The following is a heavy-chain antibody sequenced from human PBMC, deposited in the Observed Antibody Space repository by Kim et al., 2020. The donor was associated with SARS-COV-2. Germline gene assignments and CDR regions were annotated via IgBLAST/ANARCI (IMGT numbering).Heavy chain of an antibody. J-gene: IGHJ3*02. D-gene: IGHD5-18*01. CDR3: ARVSRGGYSYGLHAFDI. CDR1: GGTFSSYA. Sequence: SVKVSCKASGGTFSSYAISWVRQAPGQGLEWMGGIIPIFGTANYAQKFQGRATIPADESTSTAYMELSSLRPEDTAVYYCARVSRGGYSYGLHAFDIWGQGTMVTVSS. V-gene: IGHV1-69*13. CDR2: IIPIFGTA.